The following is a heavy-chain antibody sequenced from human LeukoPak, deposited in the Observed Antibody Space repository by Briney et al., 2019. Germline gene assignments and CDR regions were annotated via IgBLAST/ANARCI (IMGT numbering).Heavy chain of an antibody. Sequence: SETLSLTCTVSGGSISSYYWSWIRQPPGKGLEWIGYIYTSGSTNYNPSLKSRVTISVDTSKNQSSLKLSSVTAADTAVYYCARNLRMDYYYYMDVWGKGTTVTVSS. D-gene: IGHD4-17*01. CDR2: IYTSGST. V-gene: IGHV4-4*09. CDR3: ARNLRMDYYYYMDV. J-gene: IGHJ6*03. CDR1: GGSISSYY.